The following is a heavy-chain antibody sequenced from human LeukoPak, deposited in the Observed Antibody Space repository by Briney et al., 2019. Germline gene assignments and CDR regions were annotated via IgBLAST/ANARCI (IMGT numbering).Heavy chain of an antibody. V-gene: IGHV3-30-3*01. J-gene: IGHJ4*02. CDR1: GFTFSSYA. Sequence: PGGSLRLSCAASGFTFSSYAMHWVRQAPGKGLEWVAVISYDGTNKYYADSVKGRFTISRDNSKNTLYLQMNSLKSEDTAAYYCAKFGSSGLQGYWGQGTLVTVSS. CDR2: ISYDGTNK. CDR3: AKFGSSGLQGY. D-gene: IGHD6-6*01.